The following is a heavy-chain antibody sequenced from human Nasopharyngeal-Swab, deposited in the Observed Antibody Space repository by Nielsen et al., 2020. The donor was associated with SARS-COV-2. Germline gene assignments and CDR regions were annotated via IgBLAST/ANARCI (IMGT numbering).Heavy chain of an antibody. CDR3: AKDRDSGDDSEEYYHYYGMDV. J-gene: IGHJ6*02. CDR2: ISGDSDST. D-gene: IGHD5-12*01. Sequence: GGSLRLSCAASGFTFSNFAMSWVRQAPGKWLEWVSVISGDSDSTYYTDSVRGRFAISRDNSKNTLNLQMNNLRAEDTAIYYCAKDRDSGDDSEEYYHYYGMDVWGQGAPVTVSS. CDR1: GFTFSNFA. V-gene: IGHV3-23*01.